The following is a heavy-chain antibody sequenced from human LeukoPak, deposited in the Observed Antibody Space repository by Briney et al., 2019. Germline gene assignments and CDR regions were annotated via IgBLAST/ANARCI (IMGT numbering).Heavy chain of an antibody. CDR2: IYYSGST. CDR1: GGSISSSSYY. CDR3: ARGKYSYGYGYWRRWFDP. J-gene: IGHJ5*02. D-gene: IGHD5-18*01. V-gene: IGHV4-39*07. Sequence: PSETLSLTCTVSGGSISSSSYYWGWIRQPPGEGLEWIGGIYYSGSTYYNPSLKSRVTISVDTSKNQFSLKLSSVTAADTAVYYCARGKYSYGYGYWRRWFDPWGQGTLVTVSS.